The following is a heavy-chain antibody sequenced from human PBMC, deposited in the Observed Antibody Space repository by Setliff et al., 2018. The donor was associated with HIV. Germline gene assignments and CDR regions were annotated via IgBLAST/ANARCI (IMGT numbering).Heavy chain of an antibody. D-gene: IGHD6-19*01. V-gene: IGHV4-34*01. Sequence: SSETLSLTCAVYGGSFSGHYWTWIRQPPGKGLEWIGEINHSGNTNNNPSLKSRVTMSVDTSKNQFSLKLTSVIAADTAVYYCATSTVAGLFDYWGQGALVTVS. CDR1: GGSFSGHY. CDR2: INHSGNT. CDR3: ATSTVAGLFDY. J-gene: IGHJ4*02.